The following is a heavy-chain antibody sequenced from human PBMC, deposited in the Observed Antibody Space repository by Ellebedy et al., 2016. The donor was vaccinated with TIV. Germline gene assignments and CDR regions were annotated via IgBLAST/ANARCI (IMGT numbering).Heavy chain of an antibody. D-gene: IGHD6-13*01. Sequence: PGGSLRLSCAASGFTFSSHDMHWVRQGTGKGLEWVSAIGSAGDTSYSGSVKGRFTISRENSKNSVYLQMNSLRAEDTAVYYCARASAGLDYWGQGTLVTVSS. V-gene: IGHV3-13*01. CDR2: IGSAGDT. J-gene: IGHJ4*02. CDR3: ARASAGLDY. CDR1: GFTFSSHD.